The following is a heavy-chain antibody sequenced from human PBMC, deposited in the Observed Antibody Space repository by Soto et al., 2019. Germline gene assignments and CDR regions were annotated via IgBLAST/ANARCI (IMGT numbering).Heavy chain of an antibody. V-gene: IGHV3-33*01. D-gene: IGHD2-15*01. J-gene: IGHJ2*01. CDR1: GFIFSTSG. CDR2: IWFDGNNQ. Sequence: QVQLVESGGGVVQPGRSLRLSCAASGFIFSTSGMHWVRQAPGKGLELVAFIWFDGNNQFYADSVKGRFTVSRDNSKSTVYLQMNSLRAEGTDVYYCERTSPPTSGYVAVWGRGPLVSVSS. CDR3: ERTSPPTSGYVAV.